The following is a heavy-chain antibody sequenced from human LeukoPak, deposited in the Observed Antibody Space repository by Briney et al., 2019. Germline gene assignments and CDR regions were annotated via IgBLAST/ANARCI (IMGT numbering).Heavy chain of an antibody. CDR3: ARPGYYDTSRYWHDC. CDR1: GFTFRSYW. D-gene: IGHD3-22*01. Sequence: QAGGSLRLSCAASGFTFRSYWMSWPRQAPGKGLEWVANIKGDGSEKYYVDSVKGRFTISRDNAKSSLYLQMNSLRAEDTAVYYCARPGYYDTSRYWHDCWGQGTLVTVSS. V-gene: IGHV3-7*01. J-gene: IGHJ4*02. CDR2: IKGDGSEK.